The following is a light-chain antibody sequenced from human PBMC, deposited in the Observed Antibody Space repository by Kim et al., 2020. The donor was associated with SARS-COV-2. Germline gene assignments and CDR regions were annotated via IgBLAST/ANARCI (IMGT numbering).Light chain of an antibody. CDR3: CSYAGNRNV. CDR2: EVT. CDR1: SSDVGNYNL. Sequence: QSALNQPASVSGSPGQSITISCTGTSSDVGNYNLVSWYQQHPGKAPKLMIYEVTKRPSGVSNRFSGSKSGNTASLTISGLQAEDEADYYCCSYAGNRNVFGGGTQLTVL. J-gene: IGLJ7*01. V-gene: IGLV2-23*02.